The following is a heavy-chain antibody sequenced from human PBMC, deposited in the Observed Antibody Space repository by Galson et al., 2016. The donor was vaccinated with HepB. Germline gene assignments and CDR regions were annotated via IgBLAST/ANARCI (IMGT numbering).Heavy chain of an antibody. V-gene: IGHV3-23*01. CDR2: IRGSGGST. D-gene: IGHD5-24*01. CDR3: ARRMATITSVDY. CDR1: GFTFSSYD. J-gene: IGHJ4*02. Sequence: SLRLSCAASGFTFSSYDMSWVRQAPGKGLEWVSAIRGSGGSTFYADSVKGRFTITRANSMNTLYLKMNSLRAEDTAVYYCARRMATITSVDYWGQGTLVTVSS.